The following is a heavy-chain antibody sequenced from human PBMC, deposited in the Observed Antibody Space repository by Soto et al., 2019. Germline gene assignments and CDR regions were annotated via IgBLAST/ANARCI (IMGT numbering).Heavy chain of an antibody. D-gene: IGHD3-22*01. CDR1: GGSFSGYY. V-gene: IGHV4-34*01. CDR3: ARHSPASITMIVVVIAQGFDAFDI. CDR2: IYYSGST. Sequence: SETLFLTCAVYGGSFSGYYWTWIRQPPGKGLEWIGSIYYSGSTYYNPSLKSRVTISVDTSKNQFSLKLSSVTAADTAVYYCARHSPASITMIVVVIAQGFDAFDIWGQGTMVTVSS. J-gene: IGHJ3*02.